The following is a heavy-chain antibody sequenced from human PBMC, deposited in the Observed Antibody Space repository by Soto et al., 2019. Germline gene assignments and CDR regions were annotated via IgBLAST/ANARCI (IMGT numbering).Heavy chain of an antibody. Sequence: LSLTCKVSGYLINSGYSWGWIRQSPGKGLEWIGSTSYDGKSYYKPSLKSRVVMSVDLANNQFSLRLRSVTAADTAVYYCARDLSSGYQTFYFDYWGQGAPVTVSS. CDR3: ARDLSSGYQTFYFDY. D-gene: IGHD3-22*01. CDR1: GYLINSGYS. CDR2: TSYDGKS. V-gene: IGHV4-38-2*02. J-gene: IGHJ4*01.